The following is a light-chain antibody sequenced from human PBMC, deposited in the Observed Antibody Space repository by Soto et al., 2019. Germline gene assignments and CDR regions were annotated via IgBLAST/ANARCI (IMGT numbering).Light chain of an antibody. CDR3: KQYNNWYS. Sequence: EIVMTQSPAKLSLSPGERATISCRASQSVRNDLAWYQQKPRKAPRVLVYGASTTAAGVPARFSGSGSGTEFSLTITSLQSEDSAVYYCKQYNNWYSFGQGTKLEIK. CDR2: GAS. J-gene: IGKJ2*03. CDR1: QSVRND. V-gene: IGKV3-15*01.